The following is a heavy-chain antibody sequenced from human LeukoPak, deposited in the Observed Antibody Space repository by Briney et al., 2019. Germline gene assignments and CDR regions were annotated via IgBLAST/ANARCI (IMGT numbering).Heavy chain of an antibody. CDR1: GFTFSIYS. Sequence: GGSLRLSCAASGFTFSIYSMNWVCQAPGKGLEWVSSISSSSSYIYYADSVKGRFTISRDNAKNSLYLQMNSLRAEDTAVYYCARDLGTVTTRPWGQGTLVTVSS. J-gene: IGHJ5*02. V-gene: IGHV3-21*01. CDR2: ISSSSSYI. D-gene: IGHD4-17*01. CDR3: ARDLGTVTTRP.